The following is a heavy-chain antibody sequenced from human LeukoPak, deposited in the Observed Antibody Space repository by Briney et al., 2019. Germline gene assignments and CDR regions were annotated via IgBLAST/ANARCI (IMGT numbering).Heavy chain of an antibody. D-gene: IGHD3-10*01. CDR3: ARSYNRVILLYY. V-gene: IGHV4-39*01. CDR2: IYYSGST. J-gene: IGHJ4*02. Sequence: SETLSLTCTVSGGSISSSSYYWGWIRQPPGKGLEWIGSIYYSGSTYYNPSLKSRVTISVDTSKNQFSLMLTSVTAADTAVYYCARSYNRVILLYYWGQGTLVTVSS. CDR1: GGSISSSSYY.